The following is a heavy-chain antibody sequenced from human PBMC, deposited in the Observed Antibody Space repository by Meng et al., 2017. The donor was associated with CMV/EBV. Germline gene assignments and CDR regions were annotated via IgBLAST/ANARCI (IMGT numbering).Heavy chain of an antibody. CDR3: AGTYYYDSSGYNH. D-gene: IGHD3-22*01. V-gene: IGHV5-10-1*01. CDR1: GYSFTSYW. Sequence: KGSGYSFTSYWMSWVRQMPGKGLEWMGRIDPSDSYTNYSPSFQGHVTISADKSISTAYLQWSSLKASDTAMYYCAGTYYYDSSGYNHWGQGTLVTVSS. J-gene: IGHJ4*02. CDR2: IDPSDSYT.